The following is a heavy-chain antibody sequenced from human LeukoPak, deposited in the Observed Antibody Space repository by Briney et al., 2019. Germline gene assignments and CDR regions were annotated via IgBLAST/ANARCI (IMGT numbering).Heavy chain of an antibody. CDR3: ARDSCSGGSCYLDY. D-gene: IGHD2-15*01. CDR2: ISAYNGNT. Sequence: ASVKVSCKASGYTFTRYGISWVRQAPGQGLEWMGWISAYNGNTNYAQKLQGRVTMTTDTSTSTAYMELRSLRSDDTAVYYCARDSCSGGSCYLDYWGQGTLVTVSS. J-gene: IGHJ4*02. V-gene: IGHV1-18*01. CDR1: GYTFTRYG.